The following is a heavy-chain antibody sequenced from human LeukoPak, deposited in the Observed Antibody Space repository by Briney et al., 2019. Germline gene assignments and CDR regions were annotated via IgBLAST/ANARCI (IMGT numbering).Heavy chain of an antibody. CDR1: GGSISSGDYY. V-gene: IGHV4-39*07. J-gene: IGHJ4*02. CDR2: IFHSGST. D-gene: IGHD4-17*01. Sequence: SETLSLTCTVSGGSISSGDYYWGWIRQPPGKGLEWIGEIFHSGSTNYNPSLASRVTISVDTSKNQFSLKLSSVTAADTAVYYCAATVTTGEDFDYWGQGTLVTVSS. CDR3: AATVTTGEDFDY.